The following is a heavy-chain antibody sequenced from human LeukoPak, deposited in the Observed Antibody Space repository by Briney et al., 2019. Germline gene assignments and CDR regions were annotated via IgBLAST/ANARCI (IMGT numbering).Heavy chain of an antibody. J-gene: IGHJ4*02. V-gene: IGHV3-23*01. CDR2: ISGSGGST. CDR3: VKYHLWFGDSRHF. D-gene: IGHD3-10*01. Sequence: PGGSLRLSCAASGFTFSSFEMNWVRQAPGKGLEWVSTISGSGGSTYYADSVKGRFTISRDNSKNTLNLQMNGLRAEDTAVYYCVKYHLWFGDSRHFWGQGTLVTVSS. CDR1: GFTFSSFE.